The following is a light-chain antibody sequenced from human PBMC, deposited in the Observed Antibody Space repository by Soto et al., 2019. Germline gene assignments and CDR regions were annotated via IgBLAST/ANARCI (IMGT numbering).Light chain of an antibody. Sequence: IVLTQTPATLSLSRGERSTLSCITQSVSSTYLAWYQQKPGPAPRLLIYDASNRATGIPARLSGSGSGTDFTLTISRLEPEDFAVYSCQQRSDSITFGQGTRLEIK. CDR3: QQRSDSIT. V-gene: IGKV3D-20*02. CDR2: DAS. J-gene: IGKJ5*01. CDR1: QSVSSTY.